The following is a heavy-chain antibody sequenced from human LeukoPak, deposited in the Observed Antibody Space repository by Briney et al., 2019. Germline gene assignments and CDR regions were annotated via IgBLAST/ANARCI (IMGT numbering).Heavy chain of an antibody. V-gene: IGHV3-9*01. D-gene: IGHD5-12*01. Sequence: PGGSLRLSCAVSGFTFDDYAMHWVRQVPGKGLEWVSGINWNSDSIGYAVRGRFTISRDNAKNSLYPQMNSLRVEDTALYYCVTNGGGDSGYGNFDYWGQGTLVTVSS. CDR1: GFTFDDYA. J-gene: IGHJ4*02. CDR2: INWNSDSI. CDR3: VTNGGGDSGYGNFDY.